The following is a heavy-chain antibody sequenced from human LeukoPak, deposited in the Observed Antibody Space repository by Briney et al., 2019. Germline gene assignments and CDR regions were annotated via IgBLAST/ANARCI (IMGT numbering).Heavy chain of an antibody. Sequence: GGSLRLSCAASGFTFSNYEMYWVRQAPGKGLEWVSYISSSGSNIYYADSVKGRFTISRDNAKSSLYLQMNSLRAEDTAVYYCARGAGVGHCGACYGDSLDYWGQGTLVSVSS. J-gene: IGHJ4*02. CDR1: GFTFSNYE. CDR3: ARGAGVGHCGACYGDSLDY. CDR2: ISSSGSNI. V-gene: IGHV3-48*03. D-gene: IGHD2-21*02.